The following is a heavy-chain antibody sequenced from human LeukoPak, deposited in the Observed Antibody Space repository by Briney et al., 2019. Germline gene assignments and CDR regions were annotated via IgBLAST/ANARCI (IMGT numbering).Heavy chain of an antibody. J-gene: IGHJ6*03. CDR2: IYNSGST. CDR3: ARSLNDYGDYGFMDV. V-gene: IGHV4-4*07. D-gene: IGHD4-17*01. CDR1: GGSISSYY. Sequence: PSETLSLTCTVSGGSISSYYWSWIRQPAGKGLEWIGRIYNSGSTTYNPSLKSRVTMSVDTSKNQFSLKLSSVTAADTAVYYCARSLNDYGDYGFMDVWGKGTTVTISS.